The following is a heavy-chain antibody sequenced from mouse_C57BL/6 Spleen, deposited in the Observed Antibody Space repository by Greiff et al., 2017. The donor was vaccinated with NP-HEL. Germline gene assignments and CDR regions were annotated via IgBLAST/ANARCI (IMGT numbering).Heavy chain of an antibody. V-gene: IGHV1-26*01. Sequence: EVQLQQSGPELVKPGASVKISCKASGYTFTDYYMNWVKQSHGKSLEWIGDINPNNGGTSYNQKFKGKATLTVDKSSSTAYMELRSLTSEDSAVYYCARYRLWLRGGMDYWGQGTSVTVSS. D-gene: IGHD2-2*01. J-gene: IGHJ4*01. CDR3: ARYRLWLRGGMDY. CDR2: INPNNGGT. CDR1: GYTFTDYY.